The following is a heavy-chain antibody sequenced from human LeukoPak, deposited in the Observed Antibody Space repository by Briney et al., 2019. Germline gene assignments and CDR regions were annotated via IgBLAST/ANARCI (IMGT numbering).Heavy chain of an antibody. D-gene: IGHD2-2*01. V-gene: IGHV1-18*01. Sequence: GASVKVSCKASGYTFTSYGISWVRQAPGQGLEWMGWISAYNGNTNYAQKLQGRVTMTTDTSTSTAYMELRSLRSDDTAVYYCARDSPDLLVPAVSLGDYWGQGTLVTVSS. CDR1: GYTFTSYG. CDR3: ARDSPDLLVPAVSLGDY. J-gene: IGHJ4*02. CDR2: ISAYNGNT.